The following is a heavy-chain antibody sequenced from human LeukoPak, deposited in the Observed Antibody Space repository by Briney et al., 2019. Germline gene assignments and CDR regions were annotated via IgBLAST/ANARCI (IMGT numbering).Heavy chain of an antibody. CDR2: ISGSGYII. D-gene: IGHD1/OR15-1a*01. Sequence: GGSLRLSCAASGFTFSSYAMHWIRQAPGKGLEWVSYISGSGYIIDYVDSVKGRFTISRDNAKNSLYLQMNSLRAEDTAVYYCARGWNSDYWGQGTLVTVSS. CDR3: ARGWNSDY. J-gene: IGHJ4*02. V-gene: IGHV3-48*03. CDR1: GFTFSSYA.